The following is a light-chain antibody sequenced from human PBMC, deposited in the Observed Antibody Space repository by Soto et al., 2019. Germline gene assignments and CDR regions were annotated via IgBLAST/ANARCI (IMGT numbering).Light chain of an antibody. V-gene: IGKV1-39*02. J-gene: IGKJ1*01. Sequence: DIQLTQSPSFLSASVGDRVTITCRASQSISSYLNWYQQKPGKAPKLLIYAASSLQSGVPSRFSGSGSGTDFTLTISSLQPDDFGSYYCQHMRTFGQGTKVDIK. CDR2: AAS. CDR3: QHMRT. CDR1: QSISSY.